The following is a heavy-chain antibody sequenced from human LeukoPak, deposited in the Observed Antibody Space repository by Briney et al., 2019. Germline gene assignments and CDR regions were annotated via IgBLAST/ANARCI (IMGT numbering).Heavy chain of an antibody. CDR3: ARGLGFGDTWDH. CDR1: GYTFTSYG. Sequence: ASVKVSCKASGYTFTSYGISWVRQAPGQGLEWMGWMNPNSGNTGYAQKFQGRVTMTRNTSISTAYMELSSLRSEDTAVYYCARGLGFGDTWDHWGQGTLVTVSS. CDR2: MNPNSGNT. V-gene: IGHV1-8*02. D-gene: IGHD3-10*01. J-gene: IGHJ4*02.